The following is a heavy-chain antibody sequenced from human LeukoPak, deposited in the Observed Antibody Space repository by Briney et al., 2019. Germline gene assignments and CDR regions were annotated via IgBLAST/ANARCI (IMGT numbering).Heavy chain of an antibody. CDR3: ARAEYVVVPAAIGY. J-gene: IGHJ4*02. V-gene: IGHV1-2*02. CDR1: GYTFTGYY. D-gene: IGHD2-2*01. CDR2: INPNSGGT. Sequence: ASVTVSCKASGYTFTGYYMHWVRQAPGQGLEWMGWINPNSGGTNYAQKFQGRVTMTRDTSISTAYMELSRLRSDDTAVYYCARAEYVVVPAAIGYWGQGTLVTVSS.